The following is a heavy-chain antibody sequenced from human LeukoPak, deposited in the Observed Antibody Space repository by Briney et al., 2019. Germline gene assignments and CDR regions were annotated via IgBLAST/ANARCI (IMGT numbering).Heavy chain of an antibody. CDR2: ISGSGGNT. Sequence: PGGSLRLSCAASGFTFSTYAMSWVRQAPGKGLEWVSGISGSGGNTYYADSVKGRFTISRDNSKNTLYLQMNSLRAEDTAVYYCAPWEPGAEVFDYWGQGTLVTVSS. D-gene: IGHD1-26*01. CDR3: APWEPGAEVFDY. V-gene: IGHV3-23*01. CDR1: GFTFSTYA. J-gene: IGHJ4*02.